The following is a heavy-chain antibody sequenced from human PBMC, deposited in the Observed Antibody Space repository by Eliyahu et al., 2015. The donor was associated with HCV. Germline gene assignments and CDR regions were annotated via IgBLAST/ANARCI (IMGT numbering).Heavy chain of an antibody. CDR3: TKDLVLFPAVKGIMAV. V-gene: IGHV3-43*02. Sequence: EVQLVESGGGVVQPGGSLRLSCAASGFTFXDYAMHWVRQAPGEGLGWVSLISGNAGSAFYADSVKGRFTISRDNSKNSLYLQMNSLTIEDTALYFCTKDLVLFPAVKGIMAVWGQGTPVTVSS. CDR1: GFTFXDYA. D-gene: IGHD2-8*01. CDR2: ISGNAGSA. J-gene: IGHJ6*02.